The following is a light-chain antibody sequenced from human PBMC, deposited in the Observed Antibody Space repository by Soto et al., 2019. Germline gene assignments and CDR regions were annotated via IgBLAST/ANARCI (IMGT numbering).Light chain of an antibody. Sequence: DIVLTQSPGTLSLSPGERASLSCRASQSVSSGHLAWYQQKPGQAPRLLIYDASNRATGIPARFSASGSGTEFTLTISGLQSEDFAIYYCQQYSNWPPWTFGPGTKVDIK. CDR2: DAS. CDR3: QQYSNWPPWT. V-gene: IGKV3-20*01. J-gene: IGKJ1*01. CDR1: QSVSSGH.